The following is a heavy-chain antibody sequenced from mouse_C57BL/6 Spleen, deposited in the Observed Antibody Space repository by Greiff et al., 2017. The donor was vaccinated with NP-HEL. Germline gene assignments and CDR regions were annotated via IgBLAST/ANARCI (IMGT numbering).Heavy chain of an antibody. D-gene: IGHD2-2*01. CDR1: GYTFTSYW. Sequence: QVQLQQPGAELVRPGSSVKLSCKASGYTFTSYWMHWVKQRPIQGLEWIGNIDPSDSETHYNQKFKDKATLTVDKSSSTAYMQLSSLTSEDSAVYYCARGLRRDAMDYWGQGTSVTVSS. J-gene: IGHJ4*01. V-gene: IGHV1-52*01. CDR3: ARGLRRDAMDY. CDR2: IDPSDSET.